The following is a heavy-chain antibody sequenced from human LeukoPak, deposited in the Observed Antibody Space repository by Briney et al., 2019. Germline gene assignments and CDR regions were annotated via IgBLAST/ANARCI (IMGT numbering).Heavy chain of an antibody. V-gene: IGHV3-23*01. J-gene: IGHJ4*02. CDR3: AKDRSSSWYLDY. D-gene: IGHD6-13*01. CDR2: ISGSGGST. Sequence: GGSLRLSCAAAGFTFSSYAMSWVRQAPGKGLEWVSAISGSGGSTYYADSVKGRFTISRDNSKNTLYLQMNSLRAEDTAVYYCAKDRSSSWYLDYWGQGTLVTVSS. CDR1: GFTFSSYA.